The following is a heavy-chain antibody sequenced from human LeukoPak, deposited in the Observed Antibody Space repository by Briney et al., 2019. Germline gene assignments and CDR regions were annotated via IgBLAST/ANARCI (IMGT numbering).Heavy chain of an antibody. V-gene: IGHV4-4*07. Sequence: SETLSLTCTVSGGSISSYYWSWIRQPAGKGLEWIGRIYTSGSTNYNPFLKSRVTMSVDTSKNQFSLKLSSVTAADTAVYYCARETDLWTTVTFDYWGQGTLVTVSS. CDR2: IYTSGST. CDR1: GGSISSYY. J-gene: IGHJ4*02. CDR3: ARETDLWTTVTFDY. D-gene: IGHD4-11*01.